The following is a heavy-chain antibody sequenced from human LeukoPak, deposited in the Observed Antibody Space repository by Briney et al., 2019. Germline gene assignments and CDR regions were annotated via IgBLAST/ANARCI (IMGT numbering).Heavy chain of an antibody. CDR3: ARAKVYYYDSSGYWRSHAFDI. CDR1: GGSFGGYY. J-gene: IGHJ3*02. CDR2: INHSGST. V-gene: IGHV4-34*01. Sequence: PSETLSLTCAVYGGSFGGYYWSWIRQPPGKGLEWIGEINHSGSTNYNPSLKSRVTISVDTSKNQFSLKLSSVTAADTAVYYCARAKVYYYDSSGYWRSHAFDIWGQGSVVTVSS. D-gene: IGHD3-22*01.